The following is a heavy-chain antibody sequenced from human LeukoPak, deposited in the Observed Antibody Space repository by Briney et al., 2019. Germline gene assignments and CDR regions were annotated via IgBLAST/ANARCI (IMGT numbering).Heavy chain of an antibody. D-gene: IGHD1-14*01. CDR3: AKGHSAHGTGFDC. V-gene: IGHV3-23*01. J-gene: IGHJ4*02. CDR2: ISGSGGST. CDR1: GITFINYG. Sequence: GGSLRLSRAASGITFINYGMSWVRQAPGKGLEWVSGISGSGGSTYYADSVKGRFTISRDNSKNTLYLQMNSLRAEDTAVYYCAKGHSAHGTGFDCWGQGTLVAVSS.